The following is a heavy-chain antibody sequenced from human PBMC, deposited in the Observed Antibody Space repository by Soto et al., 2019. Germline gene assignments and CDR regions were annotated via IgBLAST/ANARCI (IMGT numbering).Heavy chain of an antibody. Sequence: GGSLRLSCAASGYTVSTKYISWVRQAPGKGLEWVSVIYSGGSTFYADSVRGRFTISRDNSKNTVNLQMNSLRAEDTAVYYCARDPSAADYWGQGTLVTVSS. CDR1: GYTVSTKY. CDR3: ARDPSAADY. J-gene: IGHJ4*02. V-gene: IGHV3-66*01. CDR2: IYSGGST. D-gene: IGHD3-10*01.